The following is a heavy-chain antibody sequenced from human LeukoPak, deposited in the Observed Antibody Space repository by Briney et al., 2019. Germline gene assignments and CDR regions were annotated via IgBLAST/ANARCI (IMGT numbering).Heavy chain of an antibody. CDR3: ARVSAGNDY. CDR2: IKQDGSEK. V-gene: IGHV3-7*01. D-gene: IGHD6-13*01. Sequence: GGSLRLSCEASGFTFSTYWMSWVRQAPGKGLEWVANIKQDGSEKYYVDSVKGRFTISRDNAKNSLYLQMNSLRAEDTAMYYCARVSAGNDYWGQGTLVTVSS. J-gene: IGHJ4*02. CDR1: GFTFSTYW.